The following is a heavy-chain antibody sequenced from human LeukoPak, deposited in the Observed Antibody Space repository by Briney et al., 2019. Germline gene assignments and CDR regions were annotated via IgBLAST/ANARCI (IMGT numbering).Heavy chain of an antibody. CDR3: APQTMILVL. CDR1: GFTFNTPW. J-gene: IGHJ4*02. CDR2: IKVAGSKT. Sequence: GGSLRHSCVDSGFTFNTPWVSWVPQDPGKGLEWVANIKVAGSKTDYVDSVKGRFTISRDNAKSSVFLQMNSLRAEDTAVYYCAPQTMILVLGGQGTLVTGSS. V-gene: IGHV3-7*01. D-gene: IGHD3-22*01.